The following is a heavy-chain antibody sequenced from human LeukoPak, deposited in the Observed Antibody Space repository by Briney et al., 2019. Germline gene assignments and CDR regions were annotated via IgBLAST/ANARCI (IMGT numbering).Heavy chain of an antibody. V-gene: IGHV4-59*01. CDR2: IYYSGST. CDR1: GGSISSYY. J-gene: IGHJ6*02. Sequence: SETLSLTCTVSGGSISSYYWSWIRQPPGKGLEWIGYIYYSGSTNYKPSLKSRVTISVDTSKNQFSLKLSSVTAADTAVYYCARDRAQDGMDVWGQGTTVTVSS. CDR3: ARDRAQDGMDV.